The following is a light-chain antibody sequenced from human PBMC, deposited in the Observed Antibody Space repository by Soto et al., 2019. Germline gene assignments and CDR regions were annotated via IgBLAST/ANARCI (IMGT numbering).Light chain of an antibody. CDR3: QQRSNWPWT. Sequence: VLTQSPGTLSLSPGERATLSCRASQTVRNNYLAWYQQKPGQAPRLLIYDASSRATGIPDRFSGGGSGTDFTLTISSLEPEEFAVYYCQQRSNWPWTVGQGTKVDIK. J-gene: IGKJ1*01. CDR2: DAS. CDR1: QTVRNNY. V-gene: IGKV3D-20*02.